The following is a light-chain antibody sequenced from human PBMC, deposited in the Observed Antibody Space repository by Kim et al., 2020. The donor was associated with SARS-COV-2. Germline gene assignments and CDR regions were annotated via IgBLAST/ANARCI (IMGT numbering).Light chain of an antibody. CDR1: SSNIGINY. J-gene: IGLJ3*02. V-gene: IGLV1-47*01. Sequence: GQRVTISCSGSSSNIGINYVYWHQQFPGTAPKVLIYRNNLRPSGVPDRVSGSKSGTSASLAISDLRSEDEADYYCAAWDDSLSGWVFGGGTQLTVL. CDR3: AAWDDSLSGWV. CDR2: RNN.